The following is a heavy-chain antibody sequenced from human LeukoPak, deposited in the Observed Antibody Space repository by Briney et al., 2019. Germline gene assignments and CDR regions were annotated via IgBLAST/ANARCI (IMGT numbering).Heavy chain of an antibody. CDR3: ARDGYCSSTSCYGSHYYYMDV. V-gene: IGHV3-7*01. CDR1: GFTFSSYW. Sequence: GGSLRLSCAASGFTFSSYWMSWVRQAPGKGLEWVANIKQDGSEKYYVDSVKGRFTISRDNAKNSLYLQMNSMRAEDTAVYYCARDGYCSSTSCYGSHYYYMDVWGKGTTVTISS. D-gene: IGHD2-2*03. J-gene: IGHJ6*03. CDR2: IKQDGSEK.